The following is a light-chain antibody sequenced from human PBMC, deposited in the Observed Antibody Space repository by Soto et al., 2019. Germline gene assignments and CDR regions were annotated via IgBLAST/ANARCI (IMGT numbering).Light chain of an antibody. CDR1: QSVDTW. CDR3: QHYNDYSRM. CDR2: KAS. Sequence: DIQMTQSPSTLSASIGDRVTITCRAIQSVDTWLAWYQQKPGKAPKLMIYKASSLQTGVPSRFSGSGSGTEFTLTISSLQPDDFATYYCQHYNDYSRMFGQGTKVEIK. V-gene: IGKV1-5*03. J-gene: IGKJ1*01.